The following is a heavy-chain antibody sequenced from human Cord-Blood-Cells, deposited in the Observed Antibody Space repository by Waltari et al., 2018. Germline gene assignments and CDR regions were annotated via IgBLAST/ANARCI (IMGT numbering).Heavy chain of an antibody. Sequence: QVQLVQSGAEVKKPGASVKVSCKASGYTFTSYDINWVRQATGQGLEWMGWINPNSGNTGDAQKCQGRVTITRNTSISTAYMELSSLRSEDTAVYYCALGYSGYDDAFDIWGQGTMVTVSS. D-gene: IGHD5-12*01. J-gene: IGHJ3*02. CDR3: ALGYSGYDDAFDI. CDR2: INPNSGNT. CDR1: GYTFTSYD. V-gene: IGHV1-8*03.